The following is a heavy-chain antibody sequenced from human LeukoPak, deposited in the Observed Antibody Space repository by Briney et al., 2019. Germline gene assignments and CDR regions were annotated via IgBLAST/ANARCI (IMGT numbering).Heavy chain of an antibody. D-gene: IGHD1-1*01. CDR3: ARNKGWNDGYYYYYYMDV. Sequence: ASVKVSCKASGYTFTSYGISWVRQAPGQGLEWMGWISAYNGNTNYAQKLQGRVTMTTDTSTSTAYMELRSLRSDDTAVYYCARNKGWNDGYYYYYYMDVWGKGTTVTVSS. CDR2: ISAYNGNT. CDR1: GYTFTSYG. V-gene: IGHV1-18*01. J-gene: IGHJ6*03.